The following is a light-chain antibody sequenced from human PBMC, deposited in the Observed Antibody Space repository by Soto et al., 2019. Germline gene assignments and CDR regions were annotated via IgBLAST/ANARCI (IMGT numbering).Light chain of an antibody. CDR1: HSVLFGSNNY. CDR2: WAS. Sequence: DFVMTQSPDSLAVSLGERATINCKSSHSVLFGSNNYLAWYQQKSGQPPKLLINWASTRESGVPDRFRGSGSGTDFTLTISSLQAEDVAVYYCQRYYGTPLTFGGGTKVEIK. J-gene: IGKJ4*01. CDR3: QRYYGTPLT. V-gene: IGKV4-1*01.